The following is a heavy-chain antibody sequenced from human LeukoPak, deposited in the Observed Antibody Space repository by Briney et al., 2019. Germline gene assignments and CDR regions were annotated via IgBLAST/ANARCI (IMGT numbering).Heavy chain of an antibody. V-gene: IGHV3-20*04. CDR3: ARAVCPTIKFCDSSYFMDV. CDR1: GFSFDDLG. J-gene: IGHJ6*03. Sequence: GGSLRLSCAASGFSFDDLGMTWVRQVPGKGLEWVAGINWNGASTGYADSVRGRFTISRDNAKNSLYLQMNSLRAEDTALYYCARAVCPTIKFCDSSYFMDVWGKGTTVNVS. D-gene: IGHD6-6*01. CDR2: INWNGAST.